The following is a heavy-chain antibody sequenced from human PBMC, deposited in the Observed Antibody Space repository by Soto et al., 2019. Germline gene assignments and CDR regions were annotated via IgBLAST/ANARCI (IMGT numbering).Heavy chain of an antibody. J-gene: IGHJ4*02. Sequence: SETLSLTCTVSGGSISSYYWSWIRQPPGKGLEWIGYIYYSGSTNYNPSLKSRVTISVDTSKNQFSLKLSSVTAADTAVYYCARGPHYYDSSGSTLYFDYWGQGTLVTV. CDR3: ARGPHYYDSSGSTLYFDY. CDR2: IYYSGST. CDR1: GGSISSYY. D-gene: IGHD3-22*01. V-gene: IGHV4-59*01.